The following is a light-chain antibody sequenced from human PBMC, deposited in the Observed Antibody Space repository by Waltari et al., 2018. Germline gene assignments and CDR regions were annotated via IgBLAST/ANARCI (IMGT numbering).Light chain of an antibody. Sequence: QSVLTQPPSASGTPGQRVTISCSGSSSNIGDNYVTWYHHLPGVAPQLIIYGKNQRPPGVPDRFSASKSGTSASLAISGLRSEEEADYYCAAWDDSLGGWVFGGGTKLTVL. J-gene: IGLJ3*02. CDR3: AAWDDSLGGWV. CDR1: SSNIGDNY. V-gene: IGLV1-47*01. CDR2: GKN.